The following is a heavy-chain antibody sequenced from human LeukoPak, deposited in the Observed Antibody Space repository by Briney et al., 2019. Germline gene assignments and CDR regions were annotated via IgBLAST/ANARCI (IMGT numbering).Heavy chain of an antibody. CDR1: GFTFSSYA. V-gene: IGHV3-23*01. J-gene: IGHJ4*02. D-gene: IGHD3-3*01. CDR2: ISGSGGST. CDR3: AKGWTYYDFWSGYYMGFDYFDY. Sequence: GGSLRLSCAASGFTFSSYAMSWVRQAPGKGLEWVSAISGSGGSTYYADSVKGRFTISRDNSKNTLYLQMNSLRAEDTAVYYCAKGWTYYDFWSGYYMGFDYFDYWGQGTLVTVSS.